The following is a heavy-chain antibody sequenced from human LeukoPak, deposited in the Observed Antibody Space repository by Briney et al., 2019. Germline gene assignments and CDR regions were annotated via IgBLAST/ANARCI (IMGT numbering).Heavy chain of an antibody. V-gene: IGHV4-31*03. CDR3: ARATLGMDWFDP. CDR1: GGSISSGGYY. CDR2: IYYSGST. D-gene: IGHD3-16*01. J-gene: IGHJ5*02. Sequence: SETLSLTCTVSGGSISSGGYYWRWIRQHPGKGLEWIGYIYYSGSTYYNPSLKSRVTISVDTSKNQFSLKLSSVTAADTAVYYCARATLGMDWFDPWGQGTLVTVSS.